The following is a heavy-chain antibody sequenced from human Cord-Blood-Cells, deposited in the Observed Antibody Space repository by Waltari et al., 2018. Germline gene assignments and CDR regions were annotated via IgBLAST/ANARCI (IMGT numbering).Heavy chain of an antibody. V-gene: IGHV4-61*01. CDR1: GGSVSSGSYS. J-gene: IGHJ4*02. Sequence: QVQLQESGPGLVKPSETLSLTCTVSGGSVSSGSYSWSWIRQPPGKGLEWIGYIYYSGSTNYNPSLKSRVTISVDTSKNQFSLKLSSVTAADTAVYYCARDHGDYLYWGQGTLVTVSS. D-gene: IGHD4-17*01. CDR2: IYYSGST. CDR3: ARDHGDYLY.